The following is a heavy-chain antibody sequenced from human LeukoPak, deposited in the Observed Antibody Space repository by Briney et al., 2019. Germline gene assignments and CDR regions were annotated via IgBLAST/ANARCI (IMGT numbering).Heavy chain of an antibody. Sequence: GGSLRLSCAASGFTFSSYSMSWVRQAPGKGLEWVSSISSSSSYIYYADSVKGRFTISRDNAKNSLYLQMNSLRAEDTAVYYCARDEDSGYDSLDYWGQGTLVTVSS. V-gene: IGHV3-21*01. CDR1: GFTFSSYS. D-gene: IGHD5-12*01. J-gene: IGHJ4*02. CDR2: ISSSSSYI. CDR3: ARDEDSGYDSLDY.